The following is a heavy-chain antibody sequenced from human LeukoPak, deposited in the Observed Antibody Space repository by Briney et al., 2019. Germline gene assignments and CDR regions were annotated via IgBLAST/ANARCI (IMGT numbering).Heavy chain of an antibody. J-gene: IGHJ6*03. CDR2: MNPNSGNT. CDR3: ARYYGSGSYDYYYYYMDV. D-gene: IGHD3-10*01. CDR1: GYTFTGYY. V-gene: IGHV1-8*02. Sequence: GASVKVSCKASGYTFTGYYMHWVRQAPGQGLEWMGWMNPNSGNTGYAQKFQGRVTMTRNTSISTAYMELSSLRSEDTAVYYCARYYGSGSYDYYYYYMDVWGKGTTVTISS.